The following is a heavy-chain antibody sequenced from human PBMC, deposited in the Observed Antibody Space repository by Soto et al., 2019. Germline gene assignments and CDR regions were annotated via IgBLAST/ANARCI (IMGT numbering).Heavy chain of an antibody. CDR2: ISSSSSYI. Sequence: GGSLRLSCAASGFTFSSYSMNWVRQAPGKGLEWVSSISSSSSYIYYADSVKGRFTISRDNAKNSLYLQMNSLRAEDTAVYYCARGSTAIFPGDGDYFDYWGQGTLVTVSS. J-gene: IGHJ4*02. V-gene: IGHV3-21*01. D-gene: IGHD7-27*01. CDR1: GFTFSSYS. CDR3: ARGSTAIFPGDGDYFDY.